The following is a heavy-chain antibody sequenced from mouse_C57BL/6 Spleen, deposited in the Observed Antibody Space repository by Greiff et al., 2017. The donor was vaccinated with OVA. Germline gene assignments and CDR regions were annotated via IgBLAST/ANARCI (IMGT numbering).Heavy chain of an antibody. J-gene: IGHJ4*01. CDR2: INPNNGGT. D-gene: IGHD1-1*01. V-gene: IGHV1-22*01. Sequence: EVQLQQSGPELVKPGASVKMSCKASGYTFTDYNMHWVKQSHGKSLEWIGYINPNNGGTSYNQKFKGKATLTVNKSSSTAYMELRSLTSEDSAVYYCANYYGSFYAMDYWGQGTSVTVSS. CDR1: GYTFTDYN. CDR3: ANYYGSFYAMDY.